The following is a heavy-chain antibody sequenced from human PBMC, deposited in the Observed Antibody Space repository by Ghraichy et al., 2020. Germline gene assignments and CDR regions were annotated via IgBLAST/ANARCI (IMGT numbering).Heavy chain of an antibody. CDR3: AKDGGYSYGPPIDY. J-gene: IGHJ4*02. CDR2: ISGSGGST. D-gene: IGHD5-18*01. V-gene: IGHV3-23*01. CDR1: GFTFSSYA. Sequence: GGSLRLSCAASGFTFSSYAMSWVRQAPGKGLEWVSAISGSGGSTYYADSVKGRFTISRDNSKNTLYLQMNSLRAEDTAVYYCAKDGGYSYGPPIDYWGQGTLVTVSS.